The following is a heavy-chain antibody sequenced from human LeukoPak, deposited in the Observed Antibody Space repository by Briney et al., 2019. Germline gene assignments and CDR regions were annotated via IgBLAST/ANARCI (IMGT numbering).Heavy chain of an antibody. CDR2: INHSGST. V-gene: IGHV4-34*01. J-gene: IGHJ4*02. CDR3: ARGPYYCSSTSCYHFRPPGFDY. Sequence: PSETLSLTCAVYGGSFSGYYWSWIRQPPGKGLEWIGEINHSGSTNYNPSLKSRVTISVDTSKNQFSLKLSSVTAADTAVYYCARGPYYCSSTSCYHFRPPGFDYWGQGTLVTVSS. D-gene: IGHD2-2*01. CDR1: GGSFSGYY.